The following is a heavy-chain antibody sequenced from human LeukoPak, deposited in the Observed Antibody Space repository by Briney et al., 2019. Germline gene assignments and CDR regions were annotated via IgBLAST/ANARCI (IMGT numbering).Heavy chain of an antibody. CDR2: IYYSGST. Sequence: PSETLSLTCTVSGGSISSSSYYWGWIRQPPGKGLEWIGSIYYSGSTYYNPFLKSRVTISVDTSKNQFSLKLSSVTAADTAVYYCARRSGSPRGGGDYWGQGTLVTVSS. J-gene: IGHJ4*02. CDR1: GGSISSSSYY. D-gene: IGHD1-26*01. V-gene: IGHV4-39*01. CDR3: ARRSGSPRGGGDY.